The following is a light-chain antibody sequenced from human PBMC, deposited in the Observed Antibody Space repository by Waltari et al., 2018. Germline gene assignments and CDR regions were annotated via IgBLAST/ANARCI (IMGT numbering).Light chain of an antibody. Sequence: QSALTQPASVSGSPGQSITLSCTGTSSYVGGYNYFSWYQQHPGKAPKLMIYDVSKRPSGVSNRFSGSKSGNTASLTISGLQAEDEADYYCSSYTSSSTLVFGGGTKLTVL. CDR2: DVS. J-gene: IGLJ2*01. CDR1: SSYVGGYNY. CDR3: SSYTSSSTLV. V-gene: IGLV2-14*01.